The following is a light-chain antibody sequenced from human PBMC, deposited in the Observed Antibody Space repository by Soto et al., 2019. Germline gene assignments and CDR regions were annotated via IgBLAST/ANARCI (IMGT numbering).Light chain of an antibody. Sequence: EIVLTQSPATLSLSPGERATLSCRASQSVSSYLAWYQQKPGQAPRLLIYDASNRATGIPARFSGSGYGTDFHLTISSLEPEDFAIYYCQQRSNWLTFGGGTKLEIK. CDR3: QQRSNWLT. V-gene: IGKV3-11*01. J-gene: IGKJ4*01. CDR1: QSVSSY. CDR2: DAS.